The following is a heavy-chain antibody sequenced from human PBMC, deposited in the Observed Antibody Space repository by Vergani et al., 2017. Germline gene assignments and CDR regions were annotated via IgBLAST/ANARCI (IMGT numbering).Heavy chain of an antibody. CDR2: ISAYNGNT. V-gene: IGHV1-18*01. D-gene: IGHD6-13*01. CDR3: ARGGSSSWYSPRSILVY. CDR1: GYTFTSYG. Sequence: VQLVESGAEVKKPGASVKVSCKASGYTFTSYGISWVRQAPGQGLEWMGWISAYNGNTNYAQKLQGRVTMTRDTSISTAYMELSRLRSDDTAVYYCARGGSSSWYSPRSILVYWGQGTLVTVSS. J-gene: IGHJ4*02.